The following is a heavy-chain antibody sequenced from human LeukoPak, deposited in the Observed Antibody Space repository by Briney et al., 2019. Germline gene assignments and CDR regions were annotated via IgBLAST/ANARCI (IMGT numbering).Heavy chain of an antibody. CDR1: GGTFSSYA. D-gene: IGHD5-24*01. CDR3: ARGSRDGYNSGFLVFDY. J-gene: IGHJ4*02. Sequence: ASVKVSFKASGGTFSSYAISWVRQAPGQGLEWMGGIIPIFGTANYAQKVQGRVTITAGESTSTAYMELSSLRSEDTAVYYCARGSRDGYNSGFLVFDYWGQGTLVTVSS. V-gene: IGHV1-69*01. CDR2: IIPIFGTA.